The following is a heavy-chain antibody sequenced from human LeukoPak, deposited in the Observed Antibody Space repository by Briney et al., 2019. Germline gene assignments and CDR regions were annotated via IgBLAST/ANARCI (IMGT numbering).Heavy chain of an antibody. Sequence: PGRSLRLSCAASGFTFSSYAMHWVRQAPGKGLEWVAVISYDGSNKYYADSVKGRFTISRDNSKNTLYLQMNSLRAEDTALYYCAKDRHVGILRLGELSLTYFDYWGQGTLVTVSS. CDR1: GFTFSSYA. J-gene: IGHJ4*02. CDR2: ISYDGSNK. CDR3: AKDRHVGILRLGELSLTYFDY. D-gene: IGHD3-16*02. V-gene: IGHV3-30-3*01.